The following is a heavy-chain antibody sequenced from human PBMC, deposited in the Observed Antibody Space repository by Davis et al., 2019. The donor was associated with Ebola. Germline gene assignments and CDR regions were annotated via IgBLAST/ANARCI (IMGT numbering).Heavy chain of an antibody. V-gene: IGHV3-21*05. CDR1: GFTFSTYT. D-gene: IGHD7-27*01. J-gene: IGHJ4*02. Sequence: GESLKISCAASGFTFSTYTMNWVRQAPGKGLEWVSYISSSGSYIHYADSVKGRFTISRDNARDSLYLQINSLRAEDTAMYYCSTDWGSGADYWGQGTLVTVSS. CDR2: ISSSGSYI. CDR3: STDWGSGADY.